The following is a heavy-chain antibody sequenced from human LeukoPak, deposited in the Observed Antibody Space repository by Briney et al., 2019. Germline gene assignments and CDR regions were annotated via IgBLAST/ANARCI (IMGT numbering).Heavy chain of an antibody. CDR3: ARHSNFDRDY. D-gene: IGHD3-9*01. CDR1: GGSFSGYY. V-gene: IGHV4-34*01. J-gene: IGHJ4*02. Sequence: SETLSLTCAVYGGSFSGYYWSWIRQPPGKGLEWIGEINHSGSTNYNPSLKSRVTISVDTSKNQFSLKLSSVTAADTAVYYCARHSNFDRDYWGQGTLVTVSS. CDR2: INHSGST.